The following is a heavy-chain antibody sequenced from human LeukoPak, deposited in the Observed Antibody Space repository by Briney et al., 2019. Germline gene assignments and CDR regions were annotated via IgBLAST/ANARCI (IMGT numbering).Heavy chain of an antibody. V-gene: IGHV3-74*01. CDR1: GFSFSTTW. D-gene: IGHD2-15*01. CDR2: IYSDSSRT. J-gene: IGHJ4*02. Sequence: SGGSLRLSCAASGFSFSTTWMHWVRQAPGKGLEWVALIYSDSSRTTYADSVKGRFTISRDNAKNTVYLQMSSLRVEDAAVYFCTKDAGYASDYWGQGILVPVSS. CDR3: TKDAGYASDY.